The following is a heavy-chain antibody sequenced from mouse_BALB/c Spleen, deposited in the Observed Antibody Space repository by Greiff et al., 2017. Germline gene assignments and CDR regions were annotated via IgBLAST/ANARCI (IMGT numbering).Heavy chain of an antibody. CDR1: GFTFSSYA. CDR2: ISSGGST. CDR3: ARNHDDYYAMDY. V-gene: IGHV5-6-5*01. D-gene: IGHD2-3*01. J-gene: IGHJ4*01. Sequence: EVQLVESGGGLVKPGGSLKLSCAASGFTFSSYAMSWVRQTPEKRLEWVASISSGGSTYYPDSVKGRFTISRDNPKNTLFLQMTSLKSEDTAMYYCARNHDDYYAMDYWGQGTSVTVSS.